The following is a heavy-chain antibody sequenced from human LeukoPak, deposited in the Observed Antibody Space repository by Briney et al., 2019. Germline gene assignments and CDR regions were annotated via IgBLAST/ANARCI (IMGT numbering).Heavy chain of an antibody. V-gene: IGHV4-39*07. Sequence: SETLSLTCTVSGGSISSSSYYWGWIRQPPGKGLEWIGSIYYSGSTNYNPSLKSRVTISVDTSKNQFSLKLSSVTAADTAVYYCAASRKEIFDYWGQGTLVTVSS. CDR2: IYYSGST. CDR1: GGSISSSSYY. CDR3: AASRKEIFDY. J-gene: IGHJ4*02.